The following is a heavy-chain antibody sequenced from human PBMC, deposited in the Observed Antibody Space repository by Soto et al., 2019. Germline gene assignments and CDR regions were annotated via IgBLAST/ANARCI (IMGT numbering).Heavy chain of an antibody. CDR2: IKQDESEK. CDR1: GFTFSNYW. Sequence: EVQLVESGGGLVQPGGSLRLSCAASGFTFSNYWMSWVRQAPGKGLEWVANIKQDESEKYYVDSVKGRFTISRDNAQNSLYLQMNSLRAEDTAVYYCARVRTENYYGMDVWGRGTTVTVSS. J-gene: IGHJ6*02. CDR3: ARVRTENYYGMDV. V-gene: IGHV3-7*05.